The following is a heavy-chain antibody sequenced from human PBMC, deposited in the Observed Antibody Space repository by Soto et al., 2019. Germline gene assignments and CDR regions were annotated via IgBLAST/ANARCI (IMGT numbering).Heavy chain of an antibody. D-gene: IGHD2-8*01. CDR2: MNPNSGNT. V-gene: IGHV1-8*01. CDR1: GYTFTSYD. J-gene: IGHJ5*01. CDR3: ARGPSRGTSTKQLGWFDS. Sequence: ASGKVSCKASGYTFTSYDINWVRQATGQGLEWMGWMNPNSGNTGYAQKFQGRVTMTRNTSISTAYMELSSLRSEDTAVYYCARGPSRGTSTKQLGWFDSWGHVPLVTFSS.